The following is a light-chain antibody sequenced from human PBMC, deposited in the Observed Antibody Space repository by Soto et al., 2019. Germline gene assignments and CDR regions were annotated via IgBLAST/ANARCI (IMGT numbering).Light chain of an antibody. CDR1: QSVLYSSNNKNY. J-gene: IGKJ2*01. CDR2: WAS. CDR3: QQYYTTPPMYT. Sequence: DIVMTQSPDSLAVSLGERATINCKSSQSVLYSSNNKNYLAWYQQKPGQPPKLLIYWASTRESGVPDRFSGSGSGTDFTLTISSLQAEDVAVYYCQQYYTTPPMYTFGQGTKGDI. V-gene: IGKV4-1*01.